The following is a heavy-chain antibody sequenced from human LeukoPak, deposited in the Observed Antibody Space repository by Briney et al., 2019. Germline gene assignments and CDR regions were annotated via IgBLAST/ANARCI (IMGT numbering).Heavy chain of an antibody. CDR3: ARVIRAAPGKGYFDY. V-gene: IGHV3-23*01. CDR2: ISGSGGST. D-gene: IGHD6-13*01. CDR1: GFILSTYA. J-gene: IGHJ4*02. Sequence: PGGSLRLSCATSGFILSTYALSWVRQAPGKGLEWASSISGSGGSTYHADSVKGRFTISRDSSENTLYLQMNSLRAEDTAIYYCARVIRAAPGKGYFDYWGQGTLVTVSS.